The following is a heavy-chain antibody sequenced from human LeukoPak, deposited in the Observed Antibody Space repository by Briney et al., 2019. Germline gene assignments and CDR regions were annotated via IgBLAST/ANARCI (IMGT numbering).Heavy chain of an antibody. CDR3: AKAIYYYDSSGYYQSDAFDI. CDR1: GFTFDDYA. Sequence: PGRSLRLSCAASGFTFDDYAMHWVRHAPGKGLEWVSGISWNSGSIGYADSVKGRFTISRDNAKNSLYLQMNSLRAEDTALYYCAKAIYYYDSSGYYQSDAFDIWGQGTMVTVSS. V-gene: IGHV3-9*01. D-gene: IGHD3-22*01. CDR2: ISWNSGSI. J-gene: IGHJ3*02.